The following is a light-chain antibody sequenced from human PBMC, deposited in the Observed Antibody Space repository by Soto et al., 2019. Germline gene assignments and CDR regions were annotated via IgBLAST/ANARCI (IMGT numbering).Light chain of an antibody. CDR1: QSISSW. V-gene: IGKV1-33*01. J-gene: IGKJ4*01. CDR2: DAS. CDR3: QHYDSLRLT. Sequence: DIQVTQSPSTLSASVEDRVTITCLASQSISSWLAWYQQKPGKAPKVLIYDASNLKTGVPSRFSGSGYGTHYNFTISSLQTEDIATYYCQHYDSLRLTFGGGTKVDIK.